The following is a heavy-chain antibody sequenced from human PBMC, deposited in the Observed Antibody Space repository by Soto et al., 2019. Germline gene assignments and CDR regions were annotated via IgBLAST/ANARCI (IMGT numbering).Heavy chain of an antibody. CDR3: AREGLQNYYYYMDV. V-gene: IGHV1-3*01. CDR2: INAGNGNT. CDR1: GYTFTSYA. Sequence: ASVKVSCKASGYTFTSYAMHWVRQAPGQRLEWMGWINAGNGNTKYSQKFQGRVTITRDTSASTAYMELSSLRSEDTAVYYCAREGLQNYYYYMDVWGKGTTVTVSS. J-gene: IGHJ6*03.